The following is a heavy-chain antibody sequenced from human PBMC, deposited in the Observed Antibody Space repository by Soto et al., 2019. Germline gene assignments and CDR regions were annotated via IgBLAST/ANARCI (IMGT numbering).Heavy chain of an antibody. CDR2: IGTAGDT. J-gene: IGHJ3*02. V-gene: IGHV3-13*01. CDR1: GFTFSSYD. Sequence: GGSLRLSCAASGFTFSSYDMHWVRQATGKGLEWVSAIGTAGDTYYPGSVKGRFTISRENAKNSLYLQMNSLRAGDTAVYYCARGRWYSSSYDAFDIWGQGTMVTVSS. CDR3: ARGRWYSSSYDAFDI. D-gene: IGHD6-13*01.